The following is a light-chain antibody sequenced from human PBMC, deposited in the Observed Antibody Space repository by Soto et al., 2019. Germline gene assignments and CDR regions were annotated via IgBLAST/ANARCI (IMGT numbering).Light chain of an antibody. Sequence: EIVLTQSPATLSLSPGESATLSCRASQSVGTFLAWYQHKPGQAPRLLILDASTRATGVPPRFSGSKSGTDFTLTISRLDPEDFAVYYCQQRRTWPLTFGGGTKVDI. V-gene: IGKV3-11*01. CDR2: DAS. CDR3: QQRRTWPLT. J-gene: IGKJ4*01. CDR1: QSVGTF.